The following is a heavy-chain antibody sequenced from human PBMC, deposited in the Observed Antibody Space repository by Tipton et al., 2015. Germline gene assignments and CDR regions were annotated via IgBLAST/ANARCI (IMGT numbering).Heavy chain of an antibody. CDR1: GYTFTNYW. D-gene: IGHD1-26*01. Sequence: QLVQSGAEVKKPGESLKISCKASGYTFTNYWIGWVRQMPGKGLEWMGIIYPGDSDARVSPSFQGQVTISADKSISTAYLQWSSLKASDTAMYYCARHIVGATAAFDIWGQGTMVTVSS. J-gene: IGHJ3*02. V-gene: IGHV5-51*01. CDR3: ARHIVGATAAFDI. CDR2: IYPGDSDA.